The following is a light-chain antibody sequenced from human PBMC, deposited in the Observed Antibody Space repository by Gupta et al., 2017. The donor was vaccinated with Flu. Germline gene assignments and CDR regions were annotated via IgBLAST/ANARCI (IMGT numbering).Light chain of an antibody. V-gene: IGLV3-19*01. Sequence: QTVTIKWEGDSLRNASASWYQQKPGQAPVLVIYAKSSRPSGIPDRFSGSSSGSTASLTISGAEEEDEADYFCKWRDNTNDQHWVFGGGTKLTVL. CDR2: AKS. CDR3: KWRDNTNDQHWV. J-gene: IGLJ3*02. CDR1: SLRNAS.